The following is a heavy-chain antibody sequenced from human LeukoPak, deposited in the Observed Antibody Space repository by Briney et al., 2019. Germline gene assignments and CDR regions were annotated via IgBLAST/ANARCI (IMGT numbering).Heavy chain of an antibody. CDR2: ISSSSSYI. D-gene: IGHD5-24*01. CDR1: GFTFSSYS. V-gene: IGHV3-21*01. CDR3: ARPDGYNNDDAFDI. Sequence: PGGSLRLSCAASGFTFSSYSMNWVRQAPGKGLEWVSSISSSSSYIYYADSVKGRFTISRDNAKNSLYLQMNSLRAEGTAVYYCARPDGYNNDDAFDIWGQGTMVTASS. J-gene: IGHJ3*02.